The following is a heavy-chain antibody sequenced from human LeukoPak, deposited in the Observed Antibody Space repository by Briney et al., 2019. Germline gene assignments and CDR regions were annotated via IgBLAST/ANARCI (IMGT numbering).Heavy chain of an antibody. CDR1: GYTFTGYY. J-gene: IGHJ4*02. CDR2: INPNSGAT. Sequence: GASVKVSCKASGYTFTGYYLHWVRQAPGQGLEWMGWINPNSGATYFTQKFRGRVTFTRDTSISTAYMELSSLSSDDTAVFYCARALSSWLFDYWGQGTLVTVSS. V-gene: IGHV1-2*02. D-gene: IGHD6-13*01. CDR3: ARALSSWLFDY.